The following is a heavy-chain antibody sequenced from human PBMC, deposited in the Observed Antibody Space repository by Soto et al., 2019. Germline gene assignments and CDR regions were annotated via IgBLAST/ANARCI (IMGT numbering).Heavy chain of an antibody. J-gene: IGHJ6*02. CDR2: VSAGGDMT. CDR1: GFTFSSYA. V-gene: IGHV3-23*01. CDR3: ARGDRGGSGSTASYYYSGLDV. Sequence: DVHLLESGGDLVQPGGSLRLSCAASGFTFSSYAMSWVRQAPGKALEWVSSVSAGGDMTYYSDSVKGRFTISRDNSNNALFLQMNSLRAEDTALYYCARGDRGGSGSTASYYYSGLDVWGQGTTVTVSS. D-gene: IGHD2-15*01.